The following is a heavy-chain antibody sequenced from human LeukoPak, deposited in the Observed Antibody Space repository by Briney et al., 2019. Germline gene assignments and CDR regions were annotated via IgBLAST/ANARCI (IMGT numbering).Heavy chain of an antibody. D-gene: IGHD2-8*01. J-gene: IGHJ6*02. Sequence: NSGGSLRLSCAASGFTFSSYSLNWVRQAPGKGLEWVSSISSNNSFIYYADSVKGRFTISRDNAKDSLYLQMNSLRAEDTAVYYCARVGVPKDCPNGGCYRYYYYYGMDVWGQGTTVTVSS. V-gene: IGHV3-21*01. CDR3: ARVGVPKDCPNGGCYRYYYYYGMDV. CDR2: ISSNNSFI. CDR1: GFTFSSYS.